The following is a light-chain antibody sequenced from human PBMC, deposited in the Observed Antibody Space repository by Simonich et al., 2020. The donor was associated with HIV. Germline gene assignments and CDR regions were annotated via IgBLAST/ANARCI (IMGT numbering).Light chain of an antibody. CDR3: QQFFSTPWT. V-gene: IGKV1-NL1*01. CDR1: QGVSNS. J-gene: IGKJ1*01. CDR2: ASS. Sequence: DILMTQSPSSLPASVGDRVTITCRASQGVSNSLAWYQQKPGKAPKLLLSASSRLESGGASRFSGSGSGTDYTLTISSLQPEDFATYYCQQFFSTPWTFGQGTKVEIK.